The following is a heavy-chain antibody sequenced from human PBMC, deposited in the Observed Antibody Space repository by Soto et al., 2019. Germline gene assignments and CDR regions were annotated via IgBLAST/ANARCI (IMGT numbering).Heavy chain of an antibody. CDR1: GGTFSSYA. V-gene: IGHV1-69*13. CDR2: IIPIFGTA. D-gene: IGHD2-2*01. J-gene: IGHJ6*02. Sequence: GASVKVSCKASGGTFSSYAISWVRQAPGQGLEWMGGIIPIFGTANYAQKFQGRVTITADESTSTAYMELSSLRSEDTAVYYCARGHQRAPHFGMDVWGQGTTVTVSS. CDR3: ARGHQRAPHFGMDV.